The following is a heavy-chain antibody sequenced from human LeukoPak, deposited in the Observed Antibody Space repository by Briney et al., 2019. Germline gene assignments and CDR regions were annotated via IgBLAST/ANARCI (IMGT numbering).Heavy chain of an antibody. CDR2: IIPIFGTA. Sequence: SVKVSCKASGGTFSSYAISWVRQAPGQGLEWMGGIIPIFGTANYAQKFRGRVTITTDESTSTAYMELSSLRSEDTAVYYCARVRDYYDSSGPHRPNWFDPWGQGTLVTVSS. V-gene: IGHV1-69*05. D-gene: IGHD3-22*01. J-gene: IGHJ5*02. CDR1: GGTFSSYA. CDR3: ARVRDYYDSSGPHRPNWFDP.